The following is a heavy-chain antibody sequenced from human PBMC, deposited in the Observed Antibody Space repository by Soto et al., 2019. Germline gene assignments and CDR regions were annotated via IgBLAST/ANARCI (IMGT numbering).Heavy chain of an antibody. CDR2: ISCSDIST. V-gene: IGHV3-23*01. Sequence: QPGGSLRLSCAASGFTFSSYAMSWVRQAPGKGLEWVSGISCSDISTYYIDSVKGRFTISRDNSKNTLYLQMNSLRAEDTAVYYSARDFCPVPTCYDFWGQGTLVTVSS. D-gene: IGHD2-2*01. CDR3: ARDFCPVPTCYDF. CDR1: GFTFSSYA. J-gene: IGHJ4*02.